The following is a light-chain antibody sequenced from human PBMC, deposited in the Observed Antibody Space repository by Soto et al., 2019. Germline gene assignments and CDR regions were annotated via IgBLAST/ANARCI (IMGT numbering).Light chain of an antibody. J-gene: IGKJ2*01. CDR2: WAS. V-gene: IGKV4-1*01. CDR1: QSVLFSPDNKNY. Sequence: DIVMTQSPDSLAVSLGERATINCKSSQSVLFSPDNKNYLAWYQQKPGQPPKLLIYWASTRESGVPDRFSGSGSGTDFTHTISSLQAEDVAVYYCQQYYSSPYTFGQGTKLEIK. CDR3: QQYYSSPYT.